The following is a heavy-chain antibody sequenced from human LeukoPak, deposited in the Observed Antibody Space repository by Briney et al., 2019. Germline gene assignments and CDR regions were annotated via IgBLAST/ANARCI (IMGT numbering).Heavy chain of an antibody. CDR1: GFTFSSYG. Sequence: GGTLRLSCAASGFTFSSYGMSWVRQAPGKGLEWVSAISGSGGSTYYADSVKGRFTISRDNSKNTLYLQMNSLRAEDTAVYYCAKDIVGATTVDYWGQGTLVTVSS. D-gene: IGHD1-26*01. CDR3: AKDIVGATTVDY. CDR2: ISGSGGST. V-gene: IGHV3-23*01. J-gene: IGHJ4*02.